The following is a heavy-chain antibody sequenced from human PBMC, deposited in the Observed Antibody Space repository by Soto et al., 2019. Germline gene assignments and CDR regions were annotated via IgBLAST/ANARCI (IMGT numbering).Heavy chain of an antibody. CDR2: ISWNSGSI. J-gene: IGHJ4*02. CDR3: AKDEPYDSSGYFRF. CDR1: GFTFDDYA. Sequence: PGGSLRLSCAASGFTFDDYAMHWVRQAPGKGLEWVSGISWNSGSIGYADSVKGRFTISRDNAKNSLYLQMNSLRAEDTALYYCAKDEPYDSSGYFRFGGQGTLVTVYS. V-gene: IGHV3-9*01. D-gene: IGHD3-22*01.